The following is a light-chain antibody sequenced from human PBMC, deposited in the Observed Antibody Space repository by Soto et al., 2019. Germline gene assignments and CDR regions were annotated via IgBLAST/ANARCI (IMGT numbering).Light chain of an antibody. J-gene: IGKJ5*01. Sequence: EIVLTQSPATLSLSPGERATLSCRASQSVSSYLAWYQQKPGQAPRLLIYDAYNRATGIPARFSGSGSGTEFTLTISSLQSDDFATYYCQQYSTYPITFGQGTRLEIK. V-gene: IGKV3-11*01. CDR1: QSVSSY. CDR2: DAY. CDR3: QQYSTYPIT.